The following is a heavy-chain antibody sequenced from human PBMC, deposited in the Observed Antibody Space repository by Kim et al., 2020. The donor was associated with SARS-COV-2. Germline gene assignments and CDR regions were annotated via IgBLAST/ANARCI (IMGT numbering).Heavy chain of an antibody. Sequence: GGSLRLSCAASGFSFGAYYMTWIRQTPGKGLEWLSYISGSSKTIYYADSVKGRFTISRDNTKNSLSLQLSSLRADDTAVYYCVRSKLQFLDFLFPYQFDLWGRGTLVTVSS. D-gene: IGHD3-3*01. CDR1: GFSFGAYY. V-gene: IGHV3-11*01. CDR2: ISGSSKTI. CDR3: VRSKLQFLDFLFPYQFDL. J-gene: IGHJ5*02.